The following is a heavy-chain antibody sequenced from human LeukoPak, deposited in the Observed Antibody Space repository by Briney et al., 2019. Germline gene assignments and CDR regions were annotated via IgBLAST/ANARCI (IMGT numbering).Heavy chain of an antibody. V-gene: IGHV4-59*01. CDR3: ARATAYYCIDY. Sequence: SGTLSLTCTVSGDSITSSYWSWIRQPPGKGLEWIGYIYYSGSTNYSPSLRSRVTMALDTPKNQFSLRLSSVTAADTAVYYCARATAYYCIDYWGQGTLVTVSS. J-gene: IGHJ4*02. CDR2: IYYSGST. CDR1: GDSITSSY. D-gene: IGHD3-16*01.